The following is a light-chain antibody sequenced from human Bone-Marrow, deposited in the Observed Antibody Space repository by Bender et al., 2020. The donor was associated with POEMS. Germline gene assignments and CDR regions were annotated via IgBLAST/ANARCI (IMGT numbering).Light chain of an antibody. V-gene: IGLV2-23*02. CDR2: EVS. CDR1: SSDVGSYNL. Sequence: QSALTQPASVSGSPGQSITISCTGTSSDVGSYNLVSWYQQHPGKAPKLMIYEVSKRPSGVSNRFSGSKSGITASLTISALQAEDEADYFCFSYVGSTTWVFGGGTKLTVL. CDR3: FSYVGSTTWV. J-gene: IGLJ3*02.